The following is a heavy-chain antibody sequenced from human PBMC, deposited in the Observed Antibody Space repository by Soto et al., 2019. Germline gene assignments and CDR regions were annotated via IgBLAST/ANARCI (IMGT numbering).Heavy chain of an antibody. CDR3: ARGALSGWYSLPDY. CDR1: GGYISSGGYY. D-gene: IGHD6-19*01. J-gene: IGHJ4*02. V-gene: IGHV4-31*03. Sequence: QVQLQESGPGLVKPSQTLSLTCTVSGGYISSGGYYWSWIRQHPGKGLEWIGYIYYSGSTYYNPSLKSRVTISVDTSKNQFSLKLSSVTAADTAVYYCARGALSGWYSLPDYWGQGTLVTVSS. CDR2: IYYSGST.